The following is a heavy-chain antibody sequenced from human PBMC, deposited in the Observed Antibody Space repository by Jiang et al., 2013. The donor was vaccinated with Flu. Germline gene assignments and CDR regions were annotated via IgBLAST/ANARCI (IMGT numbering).Heavy chain of an antibody. Sequence: QLLESGGGVVQPGRSLRLSCAASGFTFSSYGMHWVRQAPGKGLEWVAVISYDGSNKYYADSVKGRFTISRDNSKNTLYLQMNSLRAEDTAVYYCAKDSGLSSGSLFDYWGQGTLVTVSS. CDR3: AKDSGLSSGSLFDY. J-gene: IGHJ4*02. V-gene: IGHV3-30*18. CDR1: GFTFSSYG. CDR2: ISYDGSNK. D-gene: IGHD6-19*01.